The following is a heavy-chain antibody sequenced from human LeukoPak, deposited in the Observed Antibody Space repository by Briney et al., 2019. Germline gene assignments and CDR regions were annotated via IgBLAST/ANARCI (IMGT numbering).Heavy chain of an antibody. V-gene: IGHV3-11*06. CDR1: GFTFSDYY. CDR2: IGISSTYT. CDR3: ARDKESSGWYLTPYYYGMDV. J-gene: IGHJ6*04. D-gene: IGHD6-13*01. Sequence: PGGSLRLSCAASGFTFSDYYMTWIRQAPGKGLEWISYIGISSTYTHYADSVKGRFTISRDNAKNSLYLQMNSLRAEDTAVYYCARDKESSGWYLTPYYYGMDVWGKGTTVTVSS.